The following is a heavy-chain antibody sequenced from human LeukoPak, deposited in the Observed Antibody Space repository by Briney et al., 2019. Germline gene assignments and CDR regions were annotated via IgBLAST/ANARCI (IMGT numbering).Heavy chain of an antibody. CDR2: IIPIFGTA. CDR1: GGTFSSYA. D-gene: IGHD1-14*01. V-gene: IGHV1-69*13. J-gene: IGHJ4*02. Sequence: ASVKVSCKASGGTFSSYAISWVRQAPGQGLEWMGGIIPIFGTANYAQKFQGRVTITADESTSTAYIELSSLRSEGTAVYYCATEPPNLHGVDYRGQGTLVTVSS. CDR3: ATEPPNLHGVDY.